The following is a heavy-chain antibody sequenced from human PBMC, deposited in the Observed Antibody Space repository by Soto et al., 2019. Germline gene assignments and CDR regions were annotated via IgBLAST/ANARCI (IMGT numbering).Heavy chain of an antibody. V-gene: IGHV4-59*08. CDR2: IYYSGST. D-gene: IGHD3-22*01. CDR3: ARHSTGYYYYWFDP. Sequence: PSETLSLTCTVSGCSISSYYWSWIRQPPGKGLEWIGYIYYSGSTNYNPSLKSRVTISVDTSKNQFSLKLSSVTAADTAVYYCARHSTGYYYYWFDPWGQGTLVTVS. J-gene: IGHJ5*02. CDR1: GCSISSYY.